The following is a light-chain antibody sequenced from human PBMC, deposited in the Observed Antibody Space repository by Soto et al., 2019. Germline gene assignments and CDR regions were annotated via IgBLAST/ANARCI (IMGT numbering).Light chain of an antibody. J-gene: IGLJ1*01. CDR1: GHDVGAYNY. CDR3: CSYAGGYTYL. Sequence: QSALTQPRPVSGSPGQAVTTYFTGTGHDVGAYNYVSWYQQHPGRPPKLLIYGVVRWPSGVPDRFSGSKSGNTASLTISGLQAEDEADYFCCSYAGGYTYLFGTGTKVTVL. CDR2: GVV. V-gene: IGLV2-11*01.